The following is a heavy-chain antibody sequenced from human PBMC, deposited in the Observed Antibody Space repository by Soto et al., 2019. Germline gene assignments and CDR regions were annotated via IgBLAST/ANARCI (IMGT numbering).Heavy chain of an antibody. V-gene: IGHV5-51*01. CDR3: ARQVRSDGPGDS. D-gene: IGHD2-15*01. J-gene: IGHJ4*02. Sequence: GESLKISCKASGYNFPNYWIAWVRQMPGQGLEWMGIIYPRDSETRFSPSIQGQVTISAGKSTNTAYLQWSSLRASDTAMYYCARQVRSDGPGDSWGQGTLVTVSS. CDR2: IYPRDSET. CDR1: GYNFPNYW.